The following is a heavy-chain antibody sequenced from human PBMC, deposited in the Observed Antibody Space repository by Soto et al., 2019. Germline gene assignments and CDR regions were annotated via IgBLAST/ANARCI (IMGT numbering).Heavy chain of an antibody. CDR1: GGTISSYA. D-gene: IGHD3-3*01. Sequence: QVQLVQSGAEVKKPGSSVKVSCKASGGTISSYAISWVRQAPGQGLEWMGGIIPIFDTVKYAQKFQGRVTITADESTSPEYMELSSLRYEDTAVYYCARFWSGYYFDYWGQGTLVTVSS. J-gene: IGHJ4*02. CDR3: ARFWSGYYFDY. CDR2: IIPIFDTV. V-gene: IGHV1-69*01.